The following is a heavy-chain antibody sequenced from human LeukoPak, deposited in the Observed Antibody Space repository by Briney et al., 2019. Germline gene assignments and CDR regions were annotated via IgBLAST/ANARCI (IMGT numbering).Heavy chain of an antibody. CDR2: IKSSRDGGTT. D-gene: IGHD2-15*01. CDR1: GITFKNAW. J-gene: IGHJ4*02. V-gene: IGHV3-15*01. CDR3: TTRGGFHCSGGSCYSDSMGRDYDY. Sequence: GGSLRLSCAASGITFKNAWMTWVRQTPGKGLEWVGRIKSSRDGGTTDYAAPVKGRFTISRDDSQHTLYLQMNNLKTEDTAPYYCTTRGGFHCSGGSCYSDSMGRDYDYWGQGTLVTVPS.